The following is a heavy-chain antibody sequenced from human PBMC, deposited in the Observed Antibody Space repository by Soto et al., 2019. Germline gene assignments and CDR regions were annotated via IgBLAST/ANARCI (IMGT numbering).Heavy chain of an antibody. J-gene: IGHJ6*02. CDR2: IIPIFGTA. Sequence: SVKVSCKASGGTFSSYAISWVRQAPGQGLEWMGGIIPIFGTANYAQKFQGRVTITADESTSTAYMELSSLRSEDTAVYYCAREPRYYYGMDVWGQGTTVTVSS. CDR3: AREPRYYYGMDV. V-gene: IGHV1-69*13. CDR1: GGTFSSYA.